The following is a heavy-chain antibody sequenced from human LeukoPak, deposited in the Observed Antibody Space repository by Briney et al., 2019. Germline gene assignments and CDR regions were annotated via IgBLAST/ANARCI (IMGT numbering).Heavy chain of an antibody. D-gene: IGHD3-16*01. Sequence: ASVKVSCKASGGTFSSYSVSWVRQAPGQGLEWMGRIIPIIDIANYAQKFQGRVSIELSSLRHEDTAMYYCARDAHEGGNSYNSGLDVWGQGTAVTVSS. J-gene: IGHJ6*02. V-gene: IGHV1-69*10. CDR1: GGTFSSYS. CDR3: ARDAHEGGNSYNSGLDV. CDR2: IIPIIDIA.